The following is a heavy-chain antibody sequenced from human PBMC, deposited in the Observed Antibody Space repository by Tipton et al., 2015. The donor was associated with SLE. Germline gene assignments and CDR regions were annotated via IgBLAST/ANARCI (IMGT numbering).Heavy chain of an antibody. CDR1: GFTFSTYS. CDR3: AKDSGSGAFEY. J-gene: IGHJ4*02. Sequence: SLRLSCAASGFTFSTYSMHWVRQAPGKGLEWVSIIYSGDSNTYYADSVKGRFTISRDNSKNTLYLQMNSLRAEDTAIYYCAKDSGSGAFEYWGQGALVTVSS. V-gene: IGHV3-23*03. D-gene: IGHD3-10*01. CDR2: IYSGDSNT.